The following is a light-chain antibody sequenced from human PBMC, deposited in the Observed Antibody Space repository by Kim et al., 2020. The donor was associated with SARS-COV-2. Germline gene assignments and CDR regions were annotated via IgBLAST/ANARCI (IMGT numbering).Light chain of an antibody. V-gene: IGKV3-15*01. CDR2: GAS. CDR1: QSVSSN. Sequence: VSPGERATLSCRASQSVSSNLAWYQQKPGQAPRLLIYGASTRATGIPARFSGSGSGTEFTLTISSLQSEDFAVYYCQQYKTWPPYTFGQGTKLEI. CDR3: QQYKTWPPYT. J-gene: IGKJ2*01.